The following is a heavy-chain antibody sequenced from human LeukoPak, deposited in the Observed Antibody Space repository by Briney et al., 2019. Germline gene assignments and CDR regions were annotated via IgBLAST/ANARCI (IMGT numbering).Heavy chain of an antibody. Sequence: SETLSLTCTVSGGSISSYHWSWIRQPPGKGLEWIGYIYYSGSTNYNPSLKSRVTISVDTSKNQFSLKLSSVTAADTAVYYCARSYGGRFDYWGQGTLVTVSS. CDR1: GGSISSYH. CDR2: IYYSGST. V-gene: IGHV4-59*01. D-gene: IGHD4-23*01. CDR3: ARSYGGRFDY. J-gene: IGHJ4*02.